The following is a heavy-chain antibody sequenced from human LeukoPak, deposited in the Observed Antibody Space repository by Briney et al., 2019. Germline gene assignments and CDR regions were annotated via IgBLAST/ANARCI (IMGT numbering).Heavy chain of an antibody. D-gene: IGHD3-22*01. CDR1: GGSFSGYY. Sequence: SETLSLTCAVYGGSFSGYYWSWIRQHPGKGLEWIGYIYYSGSTYYNPSPKSRVTISVDTSKNQFSLKLSSVTAADTAVYYCARVSYYDSSAPNIIDYWGQGTLVTVSS. V-gene: IGHV4-31*11. CDR2: IYYSGST. J-gene: IGHJ4*02. CDR3: ARVSYYDSSAPNIIDY.